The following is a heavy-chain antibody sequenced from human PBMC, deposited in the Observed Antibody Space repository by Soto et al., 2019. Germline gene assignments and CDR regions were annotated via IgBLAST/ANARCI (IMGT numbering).Heavy chain of an antibody. CDR2: IKSKTDGGTT. CDR3: TTRYSPDYDFWSGYPTYYYFDY. J-gene: IGHJ4*02. CDR1: GFTFSNAW. D-gene: IGHD3-3*01. V-gene: IGHV3-15*01. Sequence: GGSLRLSCAASGFTFSNAWMSWVRQAPGKGLEWVGRIKSKTDGGTTDYAAPVKGRFTISRDDSKNTLYLQMNSLKTEDTAVYYCTTRYSPDYDFWSGYPTYYYFDYWGQGTLVTVSS.